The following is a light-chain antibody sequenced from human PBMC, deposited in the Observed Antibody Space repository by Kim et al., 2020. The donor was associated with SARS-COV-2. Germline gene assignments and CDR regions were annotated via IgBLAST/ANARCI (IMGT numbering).Light chain of an antibody. CDR3: QVWDSSSALYV. Sequence: ASGKTATLTCTGNNIGSKGVPWYQQRPGQAPVLVIYYDSDRPSGIPERFSGSNAGNTATLTISRVEAGDEADYYCQVWDSSSALYVFGTGTKVTVL. J-gene: IGLJ1*01. V-gene: IGLV3-21*04. CDR2: YDS. CDR1: NIGSKG.